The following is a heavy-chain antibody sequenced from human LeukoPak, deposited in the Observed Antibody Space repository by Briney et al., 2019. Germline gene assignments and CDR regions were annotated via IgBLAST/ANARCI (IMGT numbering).Heavy chain of an antibody. CDR3: ARAPTVTQNNYYYYMDV. V-gene: IGHV3-21*01. CDR1: KFTFSSYA. CDR2: ISSSSSYI. J-gene: IGHJ6*03. Sequence: PGGSLRLSCAASKFTFSSYAMSWVRQAPGKGLEWVSSISSSSSYIYYADSVKGRFTISRDNAKNSLYLQMNSLRAEDTAVYYCARAPTVTQNNYYYYMDVWGKGTTVTVSS. D-gene: IGHD4-17*01.